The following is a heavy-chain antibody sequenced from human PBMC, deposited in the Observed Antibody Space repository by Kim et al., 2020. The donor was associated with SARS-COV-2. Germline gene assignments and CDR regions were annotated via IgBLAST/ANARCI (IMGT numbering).Heavy chain of an antibody. CDR3: AIIGLWFGGYFDY. Sequence: ADPVKGRFTTARENSKNKLYLKMNSLRAEDTAVYYCAIIGLWFGGYFDYWGQGTLVTVSS. J-gene: IGHJ4*02. D-gene: IGHD3-10*01. V-gene: IGHV3-23*01.